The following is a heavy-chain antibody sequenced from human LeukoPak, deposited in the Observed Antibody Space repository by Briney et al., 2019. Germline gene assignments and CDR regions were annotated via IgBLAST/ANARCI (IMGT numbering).Heavy chain of an antibody. D-gene: IGHD5-18*01. CDR3: ARGGGYNYGTFDY. J-gene: IGHJ4*02. V-gene: IGHV5-51*01. Sequence: AESLKISSKGSGYSFTNYWIGWLRQMPGKVLEWMGIIYPGDSDTRYSPSFQGQVTISADKYISTAYLQWSSLKASHTAMYYCARGGGYNYGTFDYWGQGTLVTVSS. CDR2: IYPGDSDT. CDR1: GYSFTNYW.